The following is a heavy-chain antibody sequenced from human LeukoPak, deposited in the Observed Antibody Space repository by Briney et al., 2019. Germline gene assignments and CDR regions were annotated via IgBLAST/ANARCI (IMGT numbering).Heavy chain of an antibody. V-gene: IGHV3-33*01. CDR3: ARDTNYLSGGVLGY. Sequence: GRPLRLSCAASGFTFSSYGMHWVRQAPGKGLEWVAVIWYDGSNKYYADSVKGRFTISRDNSKNTLYLQMNSLRAEDTAVYYCARDTNYLSGGVLGYWGQGTLVTVSS. D-gene: IGHD5-24*01. CDR2: IWYDGSNK. J-gene: IGHJ4*02. CDR1: GFTFSSYG.